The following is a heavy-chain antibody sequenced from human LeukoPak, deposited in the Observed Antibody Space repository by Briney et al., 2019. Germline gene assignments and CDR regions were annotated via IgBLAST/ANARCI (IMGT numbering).Heavy chain of an antibody. J-gene: IGHJ4*02. CDR2: INPNSGGT. CDR3: ALALGATTDFDY. V-gene: IGHV1-2*02. CDR1: GYTFTGYY. D-gene: IGHD1-26*01. Sequence: ASVKVSCKASGYTFTGYYMHWVRQAPGQGLEWMGWINPNSGGTNYAQKFQGRVTMTRDTSISTAYMELSRLRSEDTAVYYCALALGATTDFDYWGQGTLVTVSS.